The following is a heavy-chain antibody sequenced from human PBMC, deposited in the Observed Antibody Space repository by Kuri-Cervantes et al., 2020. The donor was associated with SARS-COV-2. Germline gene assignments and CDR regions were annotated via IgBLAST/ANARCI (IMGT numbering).Heavy chain of an antibody. V-gene: IGHV3-64*01. CDR1: GFTFSSYA. CDR3: ARDAQTILALSYFDY. Sequence: GGSLRLSGAASGFTFSSYAMHWVRQAPGKGLEYVSAISSNGGSTYYANSVKGRFTISRDNSKNTLYLQMGSLRAEDMAVYYCARDAQTILALSYFDYWGQGTVVTVSS. D-gene: IGHD2-2*02. J-gene: IGHJ4*02. CDR2: ISSNGGST.